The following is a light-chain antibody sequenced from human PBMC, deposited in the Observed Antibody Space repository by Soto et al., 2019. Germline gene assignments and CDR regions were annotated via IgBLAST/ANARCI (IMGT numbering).Light chain of an antibody. Sequence: DIQMTQSPSFVSASVGDRVTITCRASQDISSWLVWYQQKPGKAPKLLIHATSGLQSGVPSRFSGSGSGTDFTLTISNLQSEDFATYYCQQATSFPLTFGGGTKVEIK. CDR2: ATS. CDR1: QDISSW. CDR3: QQATSFPLT. V-gene: IGKV1-12*01. J-gene: IGKJ4*01.